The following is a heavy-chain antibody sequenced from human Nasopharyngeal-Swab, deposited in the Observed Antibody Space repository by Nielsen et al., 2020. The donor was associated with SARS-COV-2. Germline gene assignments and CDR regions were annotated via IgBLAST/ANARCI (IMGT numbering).Heavy chain of an antibody. J-gene: IGHJ6*02. CDR2: IYYSGST. CDR3: ARRVARAPRHEGDYYYGMDV. D-gene: IGHD3-16*01. V-gene: IGHV4-39*01. Sequence: RQAPGKGLKWIGSIYYSGSTYYNPSLKSRVTISVDTSKNQFSLKLSSVTAADAAVYYYARRVARAPRHEGDYYYGMDVWGQGTTVTVSS.